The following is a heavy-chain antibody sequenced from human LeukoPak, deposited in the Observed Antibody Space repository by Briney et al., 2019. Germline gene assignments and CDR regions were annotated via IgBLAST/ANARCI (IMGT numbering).Heavy chain of an antibody. CDR3: ARRYSSWYYYYYYMDV. V-gene: IGHV1-8*01. D-gene: IGHD6-13*01. CDR1: GYTFTSYD. J-gene: IGHJ6*03. Sequence: GASVKVSCKASGYTFTSYDINWVRQATGQGLEWMGWMNPNSGNTGYAQKFQGRVTMTRNTSISTAYMELSSLRSEDTAVYYCARRYSSWYYYYYYMDVWGKGTTVTISS. CDR2: MNPNSGNT.